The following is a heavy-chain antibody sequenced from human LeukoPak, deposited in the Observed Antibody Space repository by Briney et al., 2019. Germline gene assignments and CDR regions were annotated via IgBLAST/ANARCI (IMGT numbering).Heavy chain of an antibody. CDR1: GFTFSDYY. Sequence: GGSLRLSCVASGFTFSDYYLTWIRQAPGKGLEWVSSISSSLTTIYYADSVKGRFTVSRDNAKNSVSLQMTGLRVEDTALYYCAREVDRSFDWLPPHAFDIWGQGTMVTVSS. V-gene: IGHV3-11*01. CDR2: ISSSLTTI. CDR3: AREVDRSFDWLPPHAFDI. D-gene: IGHD3-9*01. J-gene: IGHJ3*02.